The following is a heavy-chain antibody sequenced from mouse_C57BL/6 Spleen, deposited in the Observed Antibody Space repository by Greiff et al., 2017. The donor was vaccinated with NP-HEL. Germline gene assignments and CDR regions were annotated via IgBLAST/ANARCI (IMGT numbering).Heavy chain of an antibody. J-gene: IGHJ2*01. CDR3: ARDLGDYDGVDY. Sequence: ESGPGLVKPSQSLSLTCSVTGYSITSGYYWNWIRQFPGNKLEWMGYISYDGSNNYNPSLKNRIPITRDTSKNQFFLKLNSVTTEDTATXYCARDLGDYDGVDYWGQGTTLTVSS. V-gene: IGHV3-6*01. CDR2: ISYDGSN. CDR1: GYSITSGYY. D-gene: IGHD2-4*01.